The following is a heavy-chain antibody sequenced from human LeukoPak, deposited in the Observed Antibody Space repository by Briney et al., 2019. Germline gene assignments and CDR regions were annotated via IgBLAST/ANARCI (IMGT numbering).Heavy chain of an antibody. CDR2: IYNSDYT. J-gene: IGHJ4*02. V-gene: IGHV4-4*08. Sequence: SGTLTLTCTVSGASINGYYLSWIRQPPGKGLEWIGYIYNSDYTQYNPSLKGRVCISFDTSNNQFSMRLLSVTAGDTAVYFCARNLGSSYSYLFDYWGQGSLVTVSS. D-gene: IGHD3-10*01. CDR3: ARNLGSSYSYLFDY. CDR1: GASINGYY.